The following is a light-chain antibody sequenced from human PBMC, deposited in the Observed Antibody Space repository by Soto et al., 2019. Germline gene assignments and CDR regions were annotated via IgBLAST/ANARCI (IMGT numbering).Light chain of an antibody. J-gene: IGLJ1*01. CDR2: DVT. Sequence: QSVLTQPASVSGSPGQSITISCTGTSSDVGRYNYVSWYQHHPGKAPKLMIYDVTNRPSGVSNRFSGSKSGNTASLTISGLQAEDEADYYCSSYTSSSTLDVFGTGTQLTVL. CDR3: SSYTSSSTLDV. V-gene: IGLV2-14*03. CDR1: SSDVGRYNY.